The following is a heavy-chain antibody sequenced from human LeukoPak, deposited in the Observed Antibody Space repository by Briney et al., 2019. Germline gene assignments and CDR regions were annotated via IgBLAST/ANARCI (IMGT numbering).Heavy chain of an antibody. CDR3: AKSTGIVVVTAIWP. D-gene: IGHD2-21*02. Sequence: GGSLRLSCAASGFTFSSYAMSWVRQAPGKGLEWVSAISGSGGSTYYADSVKGRFTISRDNSKNTLYLQMNSLRAEDTAVYYCAKSTGIVVVTAIWPWGQGTLVTVSS. CDR1: GFTFSSYA. CDR2: ISGSGGST. J-gene: IGHJ5*02. V-gene: IGHV3-23*01.